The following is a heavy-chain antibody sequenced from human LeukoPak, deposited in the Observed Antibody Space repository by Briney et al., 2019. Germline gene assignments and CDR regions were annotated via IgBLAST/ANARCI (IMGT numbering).Heavy chain of an antibody. D-gene: IGHD3-22*01. CDR1: GNYW. J-gene: IGHJ4*02. CDR2: INSDGSWT. Sequence: GGSLRLSCAASGNYWMHWVRQVPGKGLVWVSHINSDGSWTSYADSVKGRFTISRDNSKNTLYLQMNSLRAEDTAVYYCAKGFNYYDSSGYPYWGQGTLVTVSS. V-gene: IGHV3-74*01. CDR3: AKGFNYYDSSGYPY.